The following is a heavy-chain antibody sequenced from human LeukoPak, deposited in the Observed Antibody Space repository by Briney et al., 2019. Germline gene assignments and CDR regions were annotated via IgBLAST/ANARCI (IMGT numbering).Heavy chain of an antibody. D-gene: IGHD5-18*01. J-gene: IGHJ4*02. CDR3: ATRGYNYGKLYYFDY. Sequence: GESLKISCKGSGYSFTNYWIGWVRQMPGKGLEWMGIIYPGDSDTRYSPSFQGQVTISADRSINTAYLQWSSLKASDTAIYYCATRGYNYGKLYYFDYWGQGTLVTVSS. CDR2: IYPGDSDT. V-gene: IGHV5-51*01. CDR1: GYSFTNYW.